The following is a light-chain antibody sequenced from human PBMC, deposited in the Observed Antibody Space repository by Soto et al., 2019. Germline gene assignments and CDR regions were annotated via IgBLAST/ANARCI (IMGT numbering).Light chain of an antibody. CDR2: SAS. CDR1: QTISSSY. Sequence: EIVLTQSPGTLSLSPGERATLSCRVSQTISSSYLAWYQQKPGQAPRLLIYSASSRATDIPDRFSASGSGADFTLTISRLEPEDFAVYYCQHYGNSPQTFGQGTKV. V-gene: IGKV3-20*01. J-gene: IGKJ1*01. CDR3: QHYGNSPQT.